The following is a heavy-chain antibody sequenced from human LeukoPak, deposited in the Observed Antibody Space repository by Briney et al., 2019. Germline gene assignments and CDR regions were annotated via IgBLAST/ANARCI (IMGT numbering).Heavy chain of an antibody. CDR1: GGSFSGYY. D-gene: IGHD3-3*01. CDR2: INHSGST. V-gene: IGHV4-34*01. Sequence: SETLSLTCAVYGGSFSGYYWGWIRQPPGKGLEWIGEINHSGSTNYNPSLKSRVTISVDTSKNQFSLKLSSVTAADTAVYYCARIPIRFLEYFDYWGQGTLVTVSS. CDR3: ARIPIRFLEYFDY. J-gene: IGHJ4*02.